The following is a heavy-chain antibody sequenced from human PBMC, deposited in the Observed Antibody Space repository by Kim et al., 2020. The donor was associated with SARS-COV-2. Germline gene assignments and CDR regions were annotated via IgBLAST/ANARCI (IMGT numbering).Heavy chain of an antibody. Sequence: GGSLRLSCEASGLNITNYAMPWVRQAPGKGLEWVATVSYAGSGAYYADSVKGRFTISRDNSKNTLYLQMRSLRAEDTAVYFCARDGPKTWTTSADFFNYYWAVWGKGTTVTVSS. CDR1: GLNITNYA. CDR2: VSYAGSGA. D-gene: IGHD3-3*01. V-gene: IGHV3-30*04. CDR3: ARDGPKTWTTSADFFNYYWAV. J-gene: IGHJ6*03.